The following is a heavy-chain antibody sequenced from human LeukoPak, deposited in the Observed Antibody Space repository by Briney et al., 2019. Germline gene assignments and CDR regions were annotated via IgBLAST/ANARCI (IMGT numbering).Heavy chain of an antibody. J-gene: IGHJ5*02. CDR1: GFTVSSNY. D-gene: IGHD5-18*01. CDR2: IYSGGST. V-gene: IGHV3-66*01. Sequence: GGSLRLSCTASGFTVSSNYMIWVRQAPGRGLVGVSVIYSGGSTYYADSVKGRFTISRDNSKNTLYLQMNSLRAEDTAVYYCARYRYSYGYLRPHARENWFDPWGQGTLVTVSS. CDR3: ARYRYSYGYLRPHARENWFDP.